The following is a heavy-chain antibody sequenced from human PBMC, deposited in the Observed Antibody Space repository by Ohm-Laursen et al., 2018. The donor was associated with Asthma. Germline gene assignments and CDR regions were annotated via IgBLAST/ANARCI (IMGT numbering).Heavy chain of an antibody. Sequence: SAKVSCKASGYTFTTYPLHWVRQAPGRGLESMGWINTNTGNPTYAQGFTGRFLFSLDTSVTTAYLQISSLKAEDTAFYYCARGRTFDPWGQGTMVTVSS. CDR2: INTNTGNP. J-gene: IGHJ5*02. CDR1: GYTFTTYP. V-gene: IGHV7-4-1*02. CDR3: ARGRTFDP.